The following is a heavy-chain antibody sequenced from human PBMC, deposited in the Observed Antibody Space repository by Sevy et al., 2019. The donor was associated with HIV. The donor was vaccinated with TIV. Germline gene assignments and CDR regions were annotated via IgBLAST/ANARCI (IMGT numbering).Heavy chain of an antibody. CDR2: INHSGST. CDR3: ARSPPVVVVPGAPSWFDP. V-gene: IGHV4-34*01. J-gene: IGHJ5*02. Sequence: SETLSLTCGVYGGSLSGYYWSWIRQPPGKGLEWIGEINHSGSTNYNPSLKSRVTRSVDTSKNQFSLKLNSVTAVDSAVYFCARSPPVVVVPGAPSWFDPWGQGTLVTVSS. D-gene: IGHD2-2*01. CDR1: GGSLSGYY.